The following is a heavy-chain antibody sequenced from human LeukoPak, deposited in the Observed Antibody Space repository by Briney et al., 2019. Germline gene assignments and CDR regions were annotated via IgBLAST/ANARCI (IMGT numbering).Heavy chain of an antibody. Sequence: ASVKVSCKASGYTFTRYAMNWVRQAPGQGLEWMGWINTNTGNPRYAQGFTGRFVFSLDTSVSTAYLQISSLKTEDTAVYYCATLPLDCGRYSTCDVDYWGQGTLVTVSS. V-gene: IGHV7-4-1*02. CDR1: GYTFTRYA. CDR2: INTNTGNP. CDR3: ATLPLDCGRYSTCDVDY. J-gene: IGHJ4*02. D-gene: IGHD2-21*01.